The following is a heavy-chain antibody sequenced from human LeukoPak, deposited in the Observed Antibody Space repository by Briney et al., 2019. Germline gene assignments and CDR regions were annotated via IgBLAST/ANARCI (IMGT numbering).Heavy chain of an antibody. Sequence: ASVNVSCKASGYTFTSYGISWVRQAPGQGLEWMGWISAYNGNTNYAQKLQGRVTMTTDTSTSTAYMELRSLRSDDTAVYYCARDTYYYDSSGYASEYGMDVWGQGTTVTVSS. CDR2: ISAYNGNT. D-gene: IGHD3-22*01. V-gene: IGHV1-18*01. J-gene: IGHJ6*02. CDR1: GYTFTSYG. CDR3: ARDTYYYDSSGYASEYGMDV.